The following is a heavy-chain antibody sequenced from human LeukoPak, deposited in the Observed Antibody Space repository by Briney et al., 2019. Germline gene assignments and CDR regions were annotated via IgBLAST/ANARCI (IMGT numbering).Heavy chain of an antibody. Sequence: GGSLRLSCAASGFTFSGSAMHWVRQASGKGLEWVGRIRGRSKNYATAYASSVRGRFTISRDDSKNAAYLQMNGLKTEDTATYYCMFTHDYVDNWGQGTQVTVSS. J-gene: IGHJ4*02. CDR2: IRGRSKNYAT. D-gene: IGHD2-15*01. CDR1: GFTFSGSA. CDR3: MFTHDYVDN. V-gene: IGHV3-73*01.